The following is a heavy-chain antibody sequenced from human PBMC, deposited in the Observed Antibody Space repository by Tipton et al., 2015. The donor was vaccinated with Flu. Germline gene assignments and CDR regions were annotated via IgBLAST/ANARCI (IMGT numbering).Heavy chain of an antibody. J-gene: IGHJ1*01. CDR2: VYPSGTT. V-gene: IGHV4-39*01. CDR1: SGSIRSTNYF. D-gene: IGHD6-19*01. CDR3: ARVGSGWYRQYFRH. Sequence: LRLSCTVSSGSIRSTNYFCAWIRQPPGKGLELIGSVYPSGTTYYNPSLKSRVTISVDTSKSQFSLKLRSVTAADTAVYYCARVGSGWYRQYFRHWGQGTLVTVSS.